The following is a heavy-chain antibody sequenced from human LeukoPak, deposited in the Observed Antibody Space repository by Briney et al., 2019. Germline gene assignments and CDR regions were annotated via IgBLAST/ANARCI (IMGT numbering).Heavy chain of an antibody. V-gene: IGHV3-66*02. J-gene: IGHJ4*02. Sequence: GGSLRLSCAASGFTVSSNYMSWVRQAPGKGLEWVSVIYSGGSTYYADSVKGRFTISRDNSKNTLYLQMNSLRAEDTAVYYCARAGMATTREYYFDYWGQGTLVTVSS. CDR2: IYSGGST. CDR3: ARAGMATTREYYFDY. CDR1: GFTVSSNY. D-gene: IGHD5-12*01.